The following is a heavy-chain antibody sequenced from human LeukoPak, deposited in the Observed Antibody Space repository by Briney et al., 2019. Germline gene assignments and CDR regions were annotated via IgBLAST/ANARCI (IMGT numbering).Heavy chain of an antibody. Sequence: ASVKVSCKASGYTFTSYDINWVRQAPGQGLEWMGGIIPIFGTANYAQKFQGRVTITADKSTSTAYMELSSLRSEDTAVYYCARYLIYCSSTSCTRGNFDYWGQGTLVTVSS. CDR1: GYTFTSYD. CDR2: IIPIFGTA. D-gene: IGHD2-2*01. V-gene: IGHV1-69*06. J-gene: IGHJ4*02. CDR3: ARYLIYCSSTSCTRGNFDY.